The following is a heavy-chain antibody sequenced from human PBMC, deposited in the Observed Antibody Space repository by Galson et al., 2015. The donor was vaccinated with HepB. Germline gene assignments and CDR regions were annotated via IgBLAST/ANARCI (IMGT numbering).Heavy chain of an antibody. CDR1: GFPFSNNW. V-gene: IGHV3-74*01. Sequence: SLRLSCAFSGFPFSNNWIHWVRQAPGKGLEWLSRFKSDGSITDYADSVKGRFTISRDNTKNTVYLQMNSLRAEDTAVYHCARDPRDGYSHFDYRGQGTLVTVSS. D-gene: IGHD5-24*01. CDR3: ARDPRDGYSHFDY. CDR2: FKSDGSIT. J-gene: IGHJ4*02.